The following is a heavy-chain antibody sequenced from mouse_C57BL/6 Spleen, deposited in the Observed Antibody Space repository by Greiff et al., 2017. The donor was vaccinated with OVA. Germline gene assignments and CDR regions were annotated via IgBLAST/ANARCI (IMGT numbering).Heavy chain of an antibody. V-gene: IGHV1-82*01. D-gene: IGHD2-3*01. CDR1: GYAFSSSW. CDR2: IYPGDGDT. Sequence: VQRQESGPELVKPGASVKISCKASGYAFSSSWMNWVKQRPGKGLEWIGRIYPGDGDTNYNGKFKGKATLTADKSSSTAYMQLSSLTSEDSAVYFCAREGDGYWYFDVWGTGTTVTVSS. CDR3: AREGDGYWYFDV. J-gene: IGHJ1*03.